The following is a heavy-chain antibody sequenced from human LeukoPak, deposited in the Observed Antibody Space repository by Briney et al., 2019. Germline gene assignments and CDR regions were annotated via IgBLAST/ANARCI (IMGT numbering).Heavy chain of an antibody. Sequence: SETLSLTCTVSGGSISSYYWSWIRQPPGKGLEWIGYIYYSGSTNYNPSLKSRVTISVDTSKNQFSLKLSSVTAADTAVYYCARHRRSGPGDYWGQGTPVTVSS. D-gene: IGHD2-15*01. J-gene: IGHJ4*02. CDR2: IYYSGST. CDR3: ARHRRSGPGDY. CDR1: GGSISSYY. V-gene: IGHV4-59*08.